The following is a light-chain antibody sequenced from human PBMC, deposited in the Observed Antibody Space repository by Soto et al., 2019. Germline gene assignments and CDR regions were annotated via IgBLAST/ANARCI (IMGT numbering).Light chain of an antibody. CDR2: SAS. V-gene: IGKV1-39*01. CDR3: QQTYTTPRT. J-gene: IGKJ1*01. Sequence: DIQMTQSPSSLPASVGDRVTITCRASQGINTYVNWYQQKPGKAPKLLIFSASTLQSGVPSRFSGGGSGTDFTFTISSLLPEDFETYYCQQTYTTPRTFGQGTKVDIK. CDR1: QGINTY.